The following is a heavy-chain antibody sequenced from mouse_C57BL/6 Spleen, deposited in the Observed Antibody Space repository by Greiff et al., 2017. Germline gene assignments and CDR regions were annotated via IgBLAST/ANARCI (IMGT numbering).Heavy chain of an antibody. D-gene: IGHD2-3*01. V-gene: IGHV1-22*01. CDR1: GYTFTDYN. Sequence: VQLQQSGPELVKPGASVKMSCKASGYTFTDYNMHWVKQSHGKSLEWIGYINPNNGGTSYNQKFKGKATLTVNKSSSTAYMELRSLTSEDSAVYYCAREDDGYYVWFAYWGQGTLVTVSA. CDR2: INPNNGGT. J-gene: IGHJ3*01. CDR3: AREDDGYYVWFAY.